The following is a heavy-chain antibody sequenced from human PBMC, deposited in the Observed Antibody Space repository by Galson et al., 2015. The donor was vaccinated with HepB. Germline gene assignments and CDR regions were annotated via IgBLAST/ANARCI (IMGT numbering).Heavy chain of an antibody. CDR2: ISSSSSYI. D-gene: IGHD6-19*01. CDR3: ARERYSSTFDAFDI. CDR1: GFTFSSYS. J-gene: IGHJ3*02. V-gene: IGHV3-21*01. Sequence: SLRLSCAASGFTFSSYSMNWVRQAPGKGLEWVSSISSSSSYIYYADSVKGRFTISRDNSKNTLYLQMNSLRAEDTAVYYCARERYSSTFDAFDIWGQGTMVTVSS.